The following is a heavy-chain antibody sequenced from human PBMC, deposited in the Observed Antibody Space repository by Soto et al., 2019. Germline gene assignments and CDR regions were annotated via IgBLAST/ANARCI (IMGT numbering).Heavy chain of an antibody. V-gene: IGHV4-59*01. CDR2: IYYSGSA. J-gene: IGHJ6*03. D-gene: IGHD3-16*01. CDR1: GASISSYH. CDR3: AAALPAEYVFPYYYMDV. Sequence: QVQLQESGPGLVKPSETLSLTCTVSGASISSYHWSWIRQNPGKGLEWIGYIYYSGSANYNPSLKRRVTFSVDTSKNQVSLMLSSVTAADTGVYYCAAALPAEYVFPYYYMDVWGKGTTVTVSS.